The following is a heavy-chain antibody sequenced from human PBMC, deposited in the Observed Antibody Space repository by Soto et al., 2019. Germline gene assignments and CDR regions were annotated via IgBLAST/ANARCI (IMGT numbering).Heavy chain of an antibody. CDR1: GGSISSGDYY. Sequence: SETLSLTCTVSGGSISSGDYYWSWIRQPPGKGLEWIGYIYYSGSTYYNPSLKSRVTISVDTSKNQFSLKLSSVTAADTAVYYCARDRGAYCGGDRYSLGVTYYYYGMDVWGQGTTVTVSS. CDR3: ARDRGAYCGGDRYSLGVTYYYYGMDV. V-gene: IGHV4-30-4*01. J-gene: IGHJ6*02. D-gene: IGHD2-21*02. CDR2: IYYSGST.